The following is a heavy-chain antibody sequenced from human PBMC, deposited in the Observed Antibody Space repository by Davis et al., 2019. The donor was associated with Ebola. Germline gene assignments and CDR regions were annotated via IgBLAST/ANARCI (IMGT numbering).Heavy chain of an antibody. J-gene: IGHJ4*02. CDR3: ARAWFGGLPPAY. Sequence: MPSETLSLTCAVYDESLSDYYWSWIRQPPGKGLEWIGEIDHSGSTKYNPSLKSRVTISVDMSKNQVSLRLNSVTAADTAVYSCARAWFGGLPPAYWGQGTLVTVSS. D-gene: IGHD3-10*01. CDR2: IDHSGST. CDR1: DESLSDYY. V-gene: IGHV4-34*01.